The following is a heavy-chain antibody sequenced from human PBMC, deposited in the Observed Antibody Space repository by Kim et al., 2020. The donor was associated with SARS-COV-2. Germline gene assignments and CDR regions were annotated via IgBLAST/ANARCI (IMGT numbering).Heavy chain of an antibody. CDR2: ISYDGSNK. CDR1: GFTFSSYG. CDR3: ARDVTMVRGVMVDY. J-gene: IGHJ4*02. D-gene: IGHD3-10*01. V-gene: IGHV3-33*05. Sequence: GGSLRLSCAASGFTFSSYGMHWVRQAPGKGLEWVAVISYDGSNKYYADSVKGRFTISRDNSKNTLYLQMNSLRAEDTAVYYCARDVTMVRGVMVDYWGQGTLVTVSS.